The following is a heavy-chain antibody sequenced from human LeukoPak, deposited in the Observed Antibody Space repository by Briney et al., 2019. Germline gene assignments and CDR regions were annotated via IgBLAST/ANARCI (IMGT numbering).Heavy chain of an antibody. CDR2: IYYSGST. CDR1: GGSLSGYY. J-gene: IGHJ4*02. CDR3: ARHYPNHYGDAFDY. D-gene: IGHD4-17*01. V-gene: IGHV4-59*08. Sequence: SETLSLTCTVSGGSLSGYYWIWIRQPPGKGLEWIAYIYYSGSTTYNPSLKSRLTISVDTSKNQFSLKLSSVTAADTAVYYCARHYPNHYGDAFDYWGQGTLVTVSS.